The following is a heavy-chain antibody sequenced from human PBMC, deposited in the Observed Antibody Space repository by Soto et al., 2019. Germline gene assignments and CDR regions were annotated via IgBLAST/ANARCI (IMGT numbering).Heavy chain of an antibody. Sequence: PSETLSLTCTVSGGSISSYYWSWIRQPPGKGLEWIGYIYYSGSTNYNPSLKSRVTISVDTSKNQFSLKLSSVTAADTAVYYCARDSLLEYSSSRPYYYYYGMDVWGQGTTVTVSS. D-gene: IGHD6-6*01. J-gene: IGHJ6*02. CDR1: GGSISSYY. CDR2: IYYSGST. CDR3: ARDSLLEYSSSRPYYYYYGMDV. V-gene: IGHV4-59*01.